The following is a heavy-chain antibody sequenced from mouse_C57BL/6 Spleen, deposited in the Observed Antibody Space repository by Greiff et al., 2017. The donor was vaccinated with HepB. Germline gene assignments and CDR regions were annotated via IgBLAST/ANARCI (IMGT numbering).Heavy chain of an antibody. V-gene: IGHV6-6*01. CDR3: TRAPFYYGNYVGYFDY. Sequence: EVMLVESGGGLVQPGGSMKLSCAASGFTFSDAWMDWVRQSPEKGLEWVAEIRNKANNHATYYAESVKGRFTISRDDSKSSVYLQMNSLRAEDTGIYYCTRAPFYYGNYVGYFDYWGQGTTLTVSS. D-gene: IGHD2-1*01. J-gene: IGHJ2*01. CDR1: GFTFSDAW. CDR2: IRNKANNHAT.